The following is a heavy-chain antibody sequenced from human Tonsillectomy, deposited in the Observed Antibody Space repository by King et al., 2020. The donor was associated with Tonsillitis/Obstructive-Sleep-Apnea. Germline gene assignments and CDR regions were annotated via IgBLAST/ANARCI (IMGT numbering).Heavy chain of an antibody. CDR2: IYPGDSDP. V-gene: IGHV5-51*01. Sequence: QLVQSGAEVKKPGESLKISCKGSGDTFTSYWIGWVRQMPGKDLEWMGIIYPGDSDPKYSPSFQGQGPISADKFISTAYLQWSSLRASDTAMYYCARQRDYYFDYWGQGTLVTVSS. CDR1: GDTFTSYW. CDR3: ARQRDYYFDY. J-gene: IGHJ4*02. D-gene: IGHD3-10*01.